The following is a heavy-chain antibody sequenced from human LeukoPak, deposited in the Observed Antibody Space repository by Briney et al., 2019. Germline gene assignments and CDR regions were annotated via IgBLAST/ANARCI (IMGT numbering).Heavy chain of an antibody. CDR1: GGAFSSYA. Sequence: GASVKVSCKASGGAFSSYAISWVRQAPGQGLEWMGGIILIFGTANYAQKFQGRVTITADESTSTAYMELSSLRSEDTAVYYCARLVDYYDSSGYFDYWGQGTLVTVSS. CDR3: ARLVDYYDSSGYFDY. D-gene: IGHD3-22*01. J-gene: IGHJ4*02. V-gene: IGHV1-69*13. CDR2: IILIFGTA.